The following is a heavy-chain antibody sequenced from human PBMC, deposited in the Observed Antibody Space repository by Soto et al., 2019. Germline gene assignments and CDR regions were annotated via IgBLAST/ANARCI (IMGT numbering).Heavy chain of an antibody. CDR3: ARGVSEDGDYGIVVYFQH. V-gene: IGHV3-21*01. CDR1: GFTFSSYS. Sequence: EVQLVESGGGLVKPGGSLRLSCAASGFTFSSYSMNWVRQAPGKGLAWVSSISSSSSYIYYADSVNGRFTISRDHAKNSLYLQMNSLRAEDTAVYYCARGVSEDGDYGIVVYFQHWCQGTLVTVSS. J-gene: IGHJ1*01. CDR2: ISSSSSYI. D-gene: IGHD4-17*01.